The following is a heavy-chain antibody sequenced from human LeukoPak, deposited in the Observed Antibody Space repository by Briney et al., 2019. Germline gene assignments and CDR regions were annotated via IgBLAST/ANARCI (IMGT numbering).Heavy chain of an antibody. CDR3: ARHGDSSSWYVFFDY. CDR1: GYSFTSYW. V-gene: IGHV5-51*01. Sequence: GESLKISCKGSGYSFTSYWLGWVRQMPGKGLELMGIIYPGDSDTRYSPSFQGQVTISADKSISTAYLQWSSLKASDTAMYYCARHGDSSSWYVFFDYWGQGTLVTVSS. CDR2: IYPGDSDT. D-gene: IGHD6-13*01. J-gene: IGHJ4*02.